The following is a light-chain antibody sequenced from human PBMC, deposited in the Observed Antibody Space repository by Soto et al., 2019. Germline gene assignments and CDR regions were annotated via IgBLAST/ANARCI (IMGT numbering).Light chain of an antibody. CDR3: CLYAGSSSLV. CDR1: SSDVGSYNL. CDR2: EVS. Sequence: QPVLTQPASVSGSPGQSITISCTGTSSDVGSYNLVSWYQQHPGKAPKLMIYEVSKRPSGVSNRFSGSKSGNTASLTISGLQAEDEADYYCCLYAGSSSLVFGGGTQLTVL. J-gene: IGLJ3*02. V-gene: IGLV2-23*02.